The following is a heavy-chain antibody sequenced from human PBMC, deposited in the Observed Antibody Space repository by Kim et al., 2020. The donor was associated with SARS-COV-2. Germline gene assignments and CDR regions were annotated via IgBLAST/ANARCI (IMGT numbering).Heavy chain of an antibody. J-gene: IGHJ6*02. D-gene: IGHD1-1*01. Sequence: GGSLRLSCAASGFTFSSYSMNWVRQAPGKGLEWASYISTSGSTIYYADSVKGRFTISRDNAKKSLYLQMNSLRAEDTAVYYCARGIGTLYGMDVWGQGTTVTVSS. CDR2: ISTSGSTI. CDR3: ARGIGTLYGMDV. V-gene: IGHV3-48*04. CDR1: GFTFSSYS.